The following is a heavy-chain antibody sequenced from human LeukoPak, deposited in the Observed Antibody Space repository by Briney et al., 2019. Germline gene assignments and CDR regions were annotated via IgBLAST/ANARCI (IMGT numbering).Heavy chain of an antibody. V-gene: IGHV3-33*01. J-gene: IGHJ4*02. CDR2: IWYDGSKK. CDR1: GFTFSSYG. CDR3: ARDPQGIAAAGTLDY. D-gene: IGHD6-13*01. Sequence: PGGSLRLSCEASGFTFSSYGMHWARQAPGKGLEWVALIWYDGSKKYYADSVKGRFTISRDNSKNTLYLHMNSLRAEDRAVYYCARDPQGIAAAGTLDYWGQGTPVTVSS.